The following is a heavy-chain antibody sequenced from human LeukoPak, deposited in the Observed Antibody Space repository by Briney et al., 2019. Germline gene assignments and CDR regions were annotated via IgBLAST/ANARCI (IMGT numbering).Heavy chain of an antibody. CDR3: ARDGTSTDDY. Sequence: ASVKVSCKTSVYTFSSFGINWVRQAPGQGLEWMGWISGNNDNPNYGQKFQGRLTVTTDTSTSTAYMELRNLRFDDTAVYYCARDGTSTDDYWGQGTLVTVSS. D-gene: IGHD2-2*01. CDR2: ISGNNDNP. V-gene: IGHV1-18*01. CDR1: VYTFSSFG. J-gene: IGHJ4*02.